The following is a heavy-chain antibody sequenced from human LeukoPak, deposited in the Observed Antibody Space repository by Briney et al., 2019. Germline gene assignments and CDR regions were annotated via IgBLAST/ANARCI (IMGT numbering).Heavy chain of an antibody. Sequence: SETLSLTCTVSGGSISSYYWSWIRQPAGKGLEWIGRNYTSGSTNYNPSLKSRVTMSVDTSKNQFSLKLSSVTAADTAVYYCARDGVLWFGELAYYFDYWGQGTLVTVSS. V-gene: IGHV4-4*07. CDR3: ARDGVLWFGELAYYFDY. CDR1: GGSISSYY. CDR2: NYTSGST. J-gene: IGHJ4*02. D-gene: IGHD3-10*01.